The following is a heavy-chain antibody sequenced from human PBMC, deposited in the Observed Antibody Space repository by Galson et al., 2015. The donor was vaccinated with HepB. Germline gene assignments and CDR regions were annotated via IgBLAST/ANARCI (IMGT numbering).Heavy chain of an antibody. CDR3: ARDQVWFGGAFDI. D-gene: IGHD3-10*01. J-gene: IGHJ3*02. CDR1: GFTVSSNY. V-gene: IGHV3-66*02. Sequence: SLRLSCAASGFTVSSNYMSWVRQAPGEGLEWVSVIYRGGSTYYADSVKGRFTTSRDNSKNTLYLQMNNLRDEDTAVYYCARDQVWFGGAFDIWGQGIMVTVSS. CDR2: IYRGGST.